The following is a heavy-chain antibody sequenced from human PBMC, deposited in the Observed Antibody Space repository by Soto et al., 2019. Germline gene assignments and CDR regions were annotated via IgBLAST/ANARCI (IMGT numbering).Heavy chain of an antibody. CDR2: IANSGGRT. V-gene: IGHV3-23*01. CDR1: GFTFSIYA. CDR3: AKDGRAYSQEHFDY. J-gene: IGHJ4*02. Sequence: RSLRLSCAASGFTFSIYAMNWVRQAPGKGLEWVSAIANSGGRTYYADSVKGRFTISRDNSKNTLYLQMNSLRADDTAVYYCAKDGRAYSQEHFDYWGQGTLVTVSS. D-gene: IGHD5-18*01.